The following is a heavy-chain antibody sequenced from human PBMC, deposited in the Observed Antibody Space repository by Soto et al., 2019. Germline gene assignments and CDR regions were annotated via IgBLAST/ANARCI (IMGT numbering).Heavy chain of an antibody. J-gene: IGHJ5*02. CDR3: AITNLGYYDFWSGYYTSNWFDP. CDR2: IYPGDSDT. Sequence: GESLKISCKGSGYSFTSYWIGWVRQMPGKGLQWMGIIYPGDSDTRYSPSFQGQVTISADKSISTAYLQWSSLKASDTAMYYCAITNLGYYDFWSGYYTSNWFDPWGQGTLVTVSS. CDR1: GYSFTSYW. V-gene: IGHV5-51*01. D-gene: IGHD3-3*01.